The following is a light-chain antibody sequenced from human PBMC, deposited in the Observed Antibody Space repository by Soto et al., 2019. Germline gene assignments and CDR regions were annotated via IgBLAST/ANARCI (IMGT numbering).Light chain of an antibody. Sequence: DIVMTQSPDSLAVSLGERATMNCKCSRSVLYKSNNKNHLAWYQQKPGQPPQLIIYWASTRESGVPERFSGSGSGTEFTLTIAGLQPEDFATYYCQQYESYSPLTFGGGTKVDIK. V-gene: IGKV4-1*01. J-gene: IGKJ4*01. CDR3: QQYESYSPLT. CDR2: WAS. CDR1: RSVLYKSNNKNH.